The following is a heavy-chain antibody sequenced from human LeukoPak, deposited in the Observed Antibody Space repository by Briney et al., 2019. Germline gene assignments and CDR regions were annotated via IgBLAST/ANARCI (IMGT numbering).Heavy chain of an antibody. J-gene: IGHJ4*02. CDR3: ARGEYTTGPFDY. D-gene: IGHD2-8*02. CDR1: GFTFSSYA. Sequence: PGGSLRLSCAASGFTFSSYAMSWVRQAPGKGLEWIGTIYHSGSTYYNPSLKSRVTISVDTSKNQFSLRLSSVTAADTAAYYCARGEYTTGPFDYWGQGTLVTVSS. CDR2: IYHSGST. V-gene: IGHV4-38-2*01.